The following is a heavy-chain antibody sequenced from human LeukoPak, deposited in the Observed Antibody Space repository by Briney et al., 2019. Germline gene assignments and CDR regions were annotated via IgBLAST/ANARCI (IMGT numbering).Heavy chain of an antibody. D-gene: IGHD4-17*01. J-gene: IGHJ4*02. V-gene: IGHV1-69*01. CDR3: ARAQKTDGEFDY. Sequence: SVKLSCKAAGGTFSSYAISWVRQAPGQGHELMGGIIPIFGTANYAQKFQGRVTITADESTSTAYMELSSLRSEDTAVYYCARAQKTDGEFDYWRQGTLVSVSS. CDR2: IIPIFGTA. CDR1: GGTFSSYA.